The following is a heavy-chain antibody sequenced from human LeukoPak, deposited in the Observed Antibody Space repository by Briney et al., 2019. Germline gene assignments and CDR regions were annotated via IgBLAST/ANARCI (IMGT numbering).Heavy chain of an antibody. CDR1: GFSFSTYS. CDR3: ARAWYYYDSSGYDDAFDI. D-gene: IGHD3-22*01. Sequence: GGSLRLSCAASGFSFSTYSMNWVRQAPGKGLEWVSYISSSSSTIYYADSVKGRFTISRDNAKNSLYLQMNSLRVEDTAVYYCARAWYYYDSSGYDDAFDIWGQGTMVTVSS. J-gene: IGHJ3*02. V-gene: IGHV3-48*01. CDR2: ISSSSSTI.